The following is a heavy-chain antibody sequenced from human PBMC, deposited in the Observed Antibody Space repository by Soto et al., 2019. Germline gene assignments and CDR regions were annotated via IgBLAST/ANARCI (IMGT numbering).Heavy chain of an antibody. J-gene: IGHJ5*02. CDR1: GGSFSGYY. CDR2: INHSGST. D-gene: IGHD2-2*01. V-gene: IGHV4-34*01. CDR3: ARDKGCSSTSCYSRWFDP. Sequence: QVQLQQWGAGLLKPSETLSLTCAVYGGSFSGYYWSWIRQPPGKGLEWIGEINHSGSTNYNPSLKSRVTISVDTSKNQFSLKLSSVTAADTAVYYCARDKGCSSTSCYSRWFDPWGQGTLVTVSS.